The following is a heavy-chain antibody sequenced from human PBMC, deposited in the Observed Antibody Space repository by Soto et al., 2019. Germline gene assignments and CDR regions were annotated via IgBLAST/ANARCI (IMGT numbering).Heavy chain of an antibody. V-gene: IGHV1-69*13. CDR2: IIPIFGTA. D-gene: IGHD4-4*01. J-gene: IGHJ4*02. CDR3: ARSPTVTTVAFDY. CDR1: GGTFSSYA. Sequence: SGKVSCKASGGTFSSYAISWVRQAPGQGLEWMGGIIPIFGTANYAQKFQGRVTITADESTSTAYMELSSLRSEDTAVYYCARSPTVTTVAFDYWGQGTLVTVSS.